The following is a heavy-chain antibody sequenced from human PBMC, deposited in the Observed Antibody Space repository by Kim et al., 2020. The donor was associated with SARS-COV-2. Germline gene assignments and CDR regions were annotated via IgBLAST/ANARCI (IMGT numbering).Heavy chain of an antibody. CDR2: ITGSGNTT. CDR3: AKVRLASLYSNFDY. V-gene: IGHV3-23*01. Sequence: GGSLRLSCAASGFTFSSYGMTWIRQAPGKGLQWVSAITGSGNTTYFAASVRGRFTISRDNSRNMLYLQMNSLRAEGTALYYCAKVRLASLYSNFDYWGQG. CDR1: GFTFSSYG. D-gene: IGHD2-21*01. J-gene: IGHJ4*02.